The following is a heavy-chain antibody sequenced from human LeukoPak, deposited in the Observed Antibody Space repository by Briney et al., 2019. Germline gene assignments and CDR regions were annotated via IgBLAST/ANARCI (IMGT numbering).Heavy chain of an antibody. CDR1: GGSISSYY. J-gene: IGHJ5*02. D-gene: IGHD6-13*01. V-gene: IGHV4-59*08. Sequence: SETLFLTCTVSGGSISSYYWSWIRQPPGKGLEWIGYIYYSGSTNYNPSLKSRVTISVDTSKNQLSLKLSSVTAADTAVYYCARGDSSSWSNYFDPWGQGTLVTVSS. CDR3: ARGDSSSWSNYFDP. CDR2: IYYSGST.